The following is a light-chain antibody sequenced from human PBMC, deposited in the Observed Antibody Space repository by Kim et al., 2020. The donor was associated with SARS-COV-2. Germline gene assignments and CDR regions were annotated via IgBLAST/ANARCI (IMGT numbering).Light chain of an antibody. CDR3: QQYGSSLL. V-gene: IGKV3-20*01. CDR2: GAS. Sequence: LSPGERATLSCRASQSVSSSYLAWYQQKPGQAPRLLIYGASSRATGTPDRFSGSGSGTDFTLTISRLEPEDFAVYYCQQYGSSLLFGGGTKVEIK. J-gene: IGKJ4*01. CDR1: QSVSSSY.